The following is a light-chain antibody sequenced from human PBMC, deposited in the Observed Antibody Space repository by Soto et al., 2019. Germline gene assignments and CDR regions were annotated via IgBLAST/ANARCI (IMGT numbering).Light chain of an antibody. Sequence: QSALTQPASVSGSPGQSITISCTGTSSDVGRYNYVSWYQQHPGKAPKLMIYEVSNRPSGVSNRFSGSKSGNTASLTISGLQAEDEADYYCSSYTSSSTRVFGTGTKVTV. J-gene: IGLJ1*01. V-gene: IGLV2-14*01. CDR1: SSDVGRYNY. CDR2: EVS. CDR3: SSYTSSSTRV.